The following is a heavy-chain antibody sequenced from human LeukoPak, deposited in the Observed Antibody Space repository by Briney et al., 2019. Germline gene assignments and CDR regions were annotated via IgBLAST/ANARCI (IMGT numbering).Heavy chain of an antibody. CDR1: GFTFDDYA. V-gene: IGHV3-9*03. J-gene: IGHJ4*02. Sequence: GGSLRLSCAASGFTFDDYAVHWVRQAPGRGLEWLSGISWNSGSIAYADSVKGRFTISRDNAKNSLYLQMSSLRAEDMALYYCAKGGGSRYGYYFDYWGQGTLVTVSS. D-gene: IGHD5-18*01. CDR3: AKGGGSRYGYYFDY. CDR2: ISWNSGSI.